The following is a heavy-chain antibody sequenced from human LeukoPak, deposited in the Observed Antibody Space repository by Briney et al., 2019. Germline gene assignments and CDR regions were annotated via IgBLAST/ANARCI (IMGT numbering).Heavy chain of an antibody. J-gene: IGHJ5*02. CDR3: ARCYVGSSSTSCYYSA. V-gene: IGHV3-48*01. CDR1: GFTFSSYS. Sequence: GGSLRLSCTASGFTFSSYSMNWVRQAPGKGLEWVSYISSSSSTIYYADSVKGRFTISRDNAKNSLYLQMNSLRAEDTAVYYCARCYVGSSSTSCYYSAWGQGTLVTVSS. D-gene: IGHD2-2*01. CDR2: ISSSSSTI.